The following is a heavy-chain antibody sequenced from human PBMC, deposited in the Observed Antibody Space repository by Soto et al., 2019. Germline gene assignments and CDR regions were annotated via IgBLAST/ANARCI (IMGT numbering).Heavy chain of an antibody. D-gene: IGHD7-27*01. CDR1: GYSFTTYD. CDR3: ARNKRETGDFDY. J-gene: IGHJ4*02. Sequence: ASVKVTCKACGYSFTTYDLKWMRQAPGQGLEWLGWMDPNSGDTGYAQKFQGRVTMTRDTSISTAYMELSSLRSEDTALYYCARNKRETGDFDYWGQGTLVTVSS. CDR2: MDPNSGDT. V-gene: IGHV1-8*01.